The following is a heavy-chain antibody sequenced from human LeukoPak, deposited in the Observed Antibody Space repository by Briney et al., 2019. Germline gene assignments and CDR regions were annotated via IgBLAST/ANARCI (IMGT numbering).Heavy chain of an antibody. V-gene: IGHV4-30-4*01. CDR3: TRVANGDYFDF. CDR2: IYFSGHT. Sequence: SETLSLTCTVSGGSISSGDYYCSWIRQPPGKGLEWVGYIYFSGHTYYNPSLRSRVSISIDTSKNRLSLNLNSVTAADTAVYYCTRVANGDYFDFWGQGTLVTVSS. D-gene: IGHD4-17*01. J-gene: IGHJ4*02. CDR1: GGSISSGDYY.